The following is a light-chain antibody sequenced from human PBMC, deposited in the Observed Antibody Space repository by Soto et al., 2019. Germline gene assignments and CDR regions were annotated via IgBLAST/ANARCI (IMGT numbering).Light chain of an antibody. V-gene: IGKV3-15*01. CDR3: QQYNNRPPVT. J-gene: IGKJ2*01. CDR1: QSVSNN. Sequence: ETVMTQSPASLYVSPGETVTLSCRASQSVSNNLAWYQQIPGQAPRLLIYGASTRATGIPARFSSSVSGTEFTLTISSLQSEEFAVYYCQQYNNRPPVTFGQGTKLEIK. CDR2: GAS.